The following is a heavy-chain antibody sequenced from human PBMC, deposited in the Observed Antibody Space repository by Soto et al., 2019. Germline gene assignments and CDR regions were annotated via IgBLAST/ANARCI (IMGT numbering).Heavy chain of an antibody. Sequence: SGPTLVNPTQTLTLTCTFSGFSLTANGVGVAWFRQPPGKALEWLALIYWDGDVRYSPSLRSRITITKDTSKDQVFLTVTNLDPADTAAYYCARGLESGGEWFDPCGQGTLVTVSS. CDR3: ARGLESGGEWFDP. V-gene: IGHV2-5*02. CDR2: IYWDGDV. CDR1: GFSLTANGVG. J-gene: IGHJ5*02. D-gene: IGHD1-1*01.